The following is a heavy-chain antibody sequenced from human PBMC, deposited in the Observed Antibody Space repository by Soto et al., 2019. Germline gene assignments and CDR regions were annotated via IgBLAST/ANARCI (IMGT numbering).Heavy chain of an antibody. J-gene: IGHJ4*02. Sequence: SETLSLTCTVSGGSISSYYWSWIRQPPGKGLEWIGYIYYSGSTNYNPSLKSRVTISVDTSKNQFSLKLGSVTAADTAVYYCAREAHCSSWYDYWGRGTLVAVSS. D-gene: IGHD6-13*01. CDR3: AREAHCSSWYDY. CDR1: GGSISSYY. CDR2: IYYSGST. V-gene: IGHV4-59*01.